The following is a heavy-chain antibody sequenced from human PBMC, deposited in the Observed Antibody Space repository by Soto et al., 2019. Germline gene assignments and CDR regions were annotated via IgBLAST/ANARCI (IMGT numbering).Heavy chain of an antibody. V-gene: IGHV3-30*18. CDR1: GFTFSSYG. Sequence: QVQLVESGGGVVQPGRSLRLSCAASGFTFSSYGMHWVRQAPGKGLEWVAVISYDGSNKYYADSVKGRFTISRDNSKNTLYLQMNSLRAEDTAVYYCAKNYGKYYFDYWGQGTLVTVSS. CDR2: ISYDGSNK. CDR3: AKNYGKYYFDY. J-gene: IGHJ4*02. D-gene: IGHD3-10*01.